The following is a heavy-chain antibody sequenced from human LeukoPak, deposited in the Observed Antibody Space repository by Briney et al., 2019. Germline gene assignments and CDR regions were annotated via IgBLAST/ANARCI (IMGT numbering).Heavy chain of an antibody. Sequence: PGGSLRPSCAASGFTFSSYWMSWVRQAPGKGLEWVANIKQDGSEKYYVDSVKGRFTISRDNAKNSLYLQMNSLRAEDTAVYYCARAGYYYDSSGYPPDYWGQGTLVTVSS. CDR2: IKQDGSEK. CDR3: ARAGYYYDSSGYPPDY. CDR1: GFTFSSYW. J-gene: IGHJ4*02. D-gene: IGHD3-22*01. V-gene: IGHV3-7*03.